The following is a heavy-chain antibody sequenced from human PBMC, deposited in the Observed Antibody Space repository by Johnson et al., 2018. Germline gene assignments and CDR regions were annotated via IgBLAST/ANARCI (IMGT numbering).Heavy chain of an antibody. CDR3: AKDPWGSYYYDRSGYPGGDAFDI. J-gene: IGHJ3*02. CDR1: GFTFSSYG. Sequence: QLVQSGGGVVQPGRSLRLSCAASGFTFSSYGMHWVRQAPGKGLEWVAVISYDGSNKYYADSVKGRFTISRDNSKNTLYLQMNSLRAEDTAVYYCAKDPWGSYYYDRSGYPGGDAFDIWGQGTMVTVSS. D-gene: IGHD3-22*01. CDR2: ISYDGSNK. V-gene: IGHV3-30*18.